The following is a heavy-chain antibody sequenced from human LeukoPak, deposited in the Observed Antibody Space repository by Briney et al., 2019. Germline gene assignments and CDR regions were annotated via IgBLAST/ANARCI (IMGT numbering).Heavy chain of an antibody. Sequence: PGGSLRLSCAASGPTFSSYVMTWVRQAPGKGLEWVSGITGSGVTTYYADSVKGRFTISRDKSKNTLYLQMNSLRADDTAVYYCAKEIYYYIDWGQGTLVTVSS. D-gene: IGHD3-9*01. CDR2: ITGSGVTT. CDR1: GPTFSSYV. V-gene: IGHV3-23*01. J-gene: IGHJ4*02. CDR3: AKEIYYYID.